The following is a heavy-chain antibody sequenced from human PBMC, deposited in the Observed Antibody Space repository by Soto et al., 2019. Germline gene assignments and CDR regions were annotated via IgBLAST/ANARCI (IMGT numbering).Heavy chain of an antibody. CDR3: AKVGIKQRNYSHHLDY. Sequence: GGSLRLSCAASGFTFSSYAMNWVRQAPGKGLEWVSGISGSGDNTYYPDSVKGRFTISRDNSKNTLYLQMNSLRAEDTAVYYCAKVGIKQRNYSHHLDYWGPGTLVTVSS. CDR1: GFTFSSYA. J-gene: IGHJ4*02. D-gene: IGHD1-7*01. CDR2: ISGSGDNT. V-gene: IGHV3-23*01.